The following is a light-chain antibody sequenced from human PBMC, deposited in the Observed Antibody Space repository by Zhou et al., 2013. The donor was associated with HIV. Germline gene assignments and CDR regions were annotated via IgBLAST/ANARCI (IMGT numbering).Light chain of an antibody. V-gene: IGKV3-20*01. CDR3: QNYRNSMWT. J-gene: IGKJ1*01. Sequence: EIVLTQSPGTLSLSPRERATLSCRASQTVGSTSLAWYQQKPDQAPRLLIYGSIRDTGIPDRFIGGGSGTDFTLTIKSLEPEDFAVYYCQNYRNSMWTFGQGTKVEIK. CDR2: GS. CDR1: QTVGSTS.